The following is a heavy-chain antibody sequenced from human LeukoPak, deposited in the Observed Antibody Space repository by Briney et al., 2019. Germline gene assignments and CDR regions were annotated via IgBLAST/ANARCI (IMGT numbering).Heavy chain of an antibody. V-gene: IGHV3-21*01. CDR3: ARGYCGGDCYGD. CDR1: GFTFSSYT. D-gene: IGHD2-21*02. J-gene: IGHJ1*01. CDR2: ISSSSSHI. Sequence: GSLRLSCAASGFTFSSYTMNWVRQAPGKGLEYVSSISSSSSHIYYADSVKGRFTISRDNTKSSLYLQMNSLRAEDMAVYYCARGYCGGDCYGDWGQGTVVTVSS.